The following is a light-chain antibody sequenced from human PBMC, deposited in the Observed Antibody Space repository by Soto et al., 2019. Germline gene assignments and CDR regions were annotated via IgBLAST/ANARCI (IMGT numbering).Light chain of an antibody. V-gene: IGKV3-11*01. CDR1: QSVNRY. J-gene: IGKJ4*01. CDR2: DAS. Sequence: EIVLTQSPATLALSPGERATLSCGASQSVNRYLVWYQQKPGQAPRLLMYDASKRATGIPARFSASGSGTEFTLTISSLQPEDFATYYCQQTSTTPQTFGGGTKVDIK. CDR3: QQTSTTPQT.